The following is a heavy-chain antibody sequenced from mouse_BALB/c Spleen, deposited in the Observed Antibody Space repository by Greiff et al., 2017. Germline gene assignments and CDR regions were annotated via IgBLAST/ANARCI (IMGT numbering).Heavy chain of an antibody. D-gene: IGHD2-4*01. Sequence: EVQLVESGGGLVKPGGSLKLSCAASGFAFSSYDISWVRQTPEKRLEWVAYISSGGGSTYYPDTVKGRFTISRDNAKNTLYLQMSSLKSEDTAMYYCARQHYDYDDYAMDYWGQGTSVTVSS. J-gene: IGHJ4*01. CDR3: ARQHYDYDDYAMDY. CDR2: ISSGGGST. CDR1: GFAFSSYD. V-gene: IGHV5-12-1*01.